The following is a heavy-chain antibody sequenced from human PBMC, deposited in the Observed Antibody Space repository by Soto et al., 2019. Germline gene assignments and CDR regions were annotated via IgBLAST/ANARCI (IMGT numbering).Heavy chain of an antibody. J-gene: IGHJ4*02. V-gene: IGHV3-23*01. CDR1: GFTFSSYA. Sequence: GGSLRLSCAASGFTFSSYAMSWVRQAPGKGLEWVSAISGSGGSTYYADSVKGRFTISRDNSKNTLYLQMNSLRAEDTAVYYCAKDQGIAAAGTPLRYFDYWGQGTLVTVSS. CDR2: ISGSGGST. CDR3: AKDQGIAAAGTPLRYFDY. D-gene: IGHD6-13*01.